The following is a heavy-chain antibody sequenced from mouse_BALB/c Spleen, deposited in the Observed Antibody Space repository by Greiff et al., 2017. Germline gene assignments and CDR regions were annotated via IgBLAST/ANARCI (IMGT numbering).Heavy chain of an antibody. CDR2: IDPANGNT. CDR3: ARHSITTVVARDY. D-gene: IGHD1-1*01. Sequence: VQLKQSGAELVKPGASVKLSCTASGFNIKDTYMHWVKQRPEQGLEWIGRIDPANGNTKYDPKFQGKATITADTSSNTAYLQLSSLTSEDTAVYYCARHSITTVVARDYWGQGTTLTVSS. J-gene: IGHJ2*01. CDR1: GFNIKDTY. V-gene: IGHV14-3*02.